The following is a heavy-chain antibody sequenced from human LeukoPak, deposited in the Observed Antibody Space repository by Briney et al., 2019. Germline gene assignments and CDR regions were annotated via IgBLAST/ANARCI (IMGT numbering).Heavy chain of an antibody. D-gene: IGHD3-22*01. Sequence: GGSLRLSCAASGFTFNRYAMHWVRQAPGKGLEWVAVISYVGSNKYYTDSAKGRFTISRDNSKNTLYLQMNNLRPEDTAVYYCARSYNYDSSGHYYSSFDYWGQGTLVTVSS. J-gene: IGHJ4*02. V-gene: IGHV3-30-3*01. CDR2: ISYVGSNK. CDR3: ARSYNYDSSGHYYSSFDY. CDR1: GFTFNRYA.